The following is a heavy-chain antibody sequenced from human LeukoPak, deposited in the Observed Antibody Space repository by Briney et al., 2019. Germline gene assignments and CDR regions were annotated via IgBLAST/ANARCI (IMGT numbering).Heavy chain of an antibody. Sequence: ASVKVSCKASGYTFTSYDVNWVRQATGQGLEWMGWMNPNSGNTGLAQKFQGRVTLTRDTSLSTAYMELSNLRSDDTAVYYCATPPITRLSWYPMDVWGQGTTVTVSS. J-gene: IGHJ6*02. CDR3: ATPPITRLSWYPMDV. CDR1: GYTFTSYD. V-gene: IGHV1-8*01. CDR2: MNPNSGNT. D-gene: IGHD6-13*01.